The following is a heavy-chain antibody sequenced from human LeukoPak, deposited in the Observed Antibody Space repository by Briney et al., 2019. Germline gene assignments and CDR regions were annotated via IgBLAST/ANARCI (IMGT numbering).Heavy chain of an antibody. Sequence: GRSLRLSRAASGFTFSSHWMQWVRQVPGKGLVWVSRINSDGSDTNYADSVKGRFTISRDNAKNTVYLQMNSLRVEDTAVYYCARGSHHFDSWGQGTLFTVSS. CDR1: GFTFSSHW. CDR2: INSDGSDT. V-gene: IGHV3-74*01. CDR3: ARGSHHFDS. J-gene: IGHJ5*01.